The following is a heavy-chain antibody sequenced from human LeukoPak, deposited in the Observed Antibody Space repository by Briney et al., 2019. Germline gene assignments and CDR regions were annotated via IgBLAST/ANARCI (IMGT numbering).Heavy chain of an antibody. D-gene: IGHD5-24*01. J-gene: IGHJ4*02. CDR1: GFTFRSYG. CDR3: AKDAGDGYKWDDY. V-gene: IGHV3-33*06. Sequence: PGGSLRLSCAASGFTFRSYGMHWVRQAPGKGLEWVAVIWYDGSHKYYADSVKGRFIISRDNSKNTLYMQMNSLRAEDTAVYYRAKDAGDGYKWDDYWGQGTLVTVSS. CDR2: IWYDGSHK.